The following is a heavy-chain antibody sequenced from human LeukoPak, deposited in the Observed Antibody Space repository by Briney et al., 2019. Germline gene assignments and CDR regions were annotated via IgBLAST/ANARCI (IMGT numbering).Heavy chain of an antibody. Sequence: ASVKVSCKASGYTFTSNGISWVRQAPGQGLEWMGWISAYNGNTNYAQKLQGRVTMTTDTSTSTAYMELRSLRSDDTAVYYCARQYGDRRNQAAFDIWGQGTMVTVSS. J-gene: IGHJ3*02. CDR1: GYTFTSNG. CDR3: ARQYGDRRNQAAFDI. CDR2: ISAYNGNT. D-gene: IGHD4-17*01. V-gene: IGHV1-18*01.